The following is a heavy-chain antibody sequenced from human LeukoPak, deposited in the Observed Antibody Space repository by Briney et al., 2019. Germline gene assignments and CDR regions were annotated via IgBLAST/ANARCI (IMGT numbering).Heavy chain of an antibody. CDR3: SSAIRIAAAGTLDY. CDR1: GGSISSGGYS. V-gene: IGHV4-31*03. D-gene: IGHD6-13*01. J-gene: IGHJ4*02. CDR2: IYYSGST. Sequence: PSQTLSLTCTVSGGSISSGGYSWSWIRQHPGKGLEWIGYIYYSGSTYYNPSLKSRVTISVDTSKNQFSLKLSSVTAADTAVYYCSSAIRIAAAGTLDYWGQGTLVTFSS.